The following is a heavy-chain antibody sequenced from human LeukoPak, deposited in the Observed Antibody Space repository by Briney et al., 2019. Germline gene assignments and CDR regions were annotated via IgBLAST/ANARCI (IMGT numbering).Heavy chain of an antibody. CDR1: GFTFSNYW. D-gene: IGHD6-13*01. CDR3: GRFGYEAAVDL. V-gene: IGHV3-7*01. J-gene: IGHJ4*02. Sequence: GRSLRLSCAASGFTFSNYWMTWVRQAPGQGPEFLANIKPTGSETYYADPVKGRFTISRDNANDLLFLQMNSLRGEDTAVYYCGRFGYEAAVDLWGRGTLVTVSS. CDR2: IKPTGSET.